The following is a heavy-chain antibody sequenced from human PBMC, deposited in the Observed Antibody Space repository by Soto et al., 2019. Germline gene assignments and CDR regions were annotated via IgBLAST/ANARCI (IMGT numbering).Heavy chain of an antibody. V-gene: IGHV3-9*01. CDR2: ISWNSDTI. D-gene: IGHD2-21*01. J-gene: IGHJ1*01. CDR1: GFNFDDYA. Sequence: GGSLRLSCAASGFNFDDYAMHWVRQAPGKGLEWVSSISWNSDTIVYADSVKGRFTISRDNAKNSLSLQMNSLRAEDTALYYCACDVGYFQHWGQGTPVTVSS. CDR3: ACDVGYFQH.